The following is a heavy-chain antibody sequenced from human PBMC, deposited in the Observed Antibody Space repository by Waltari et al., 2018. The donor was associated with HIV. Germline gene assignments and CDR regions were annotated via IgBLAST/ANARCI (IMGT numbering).Heavy chain of an antibody. D-gene: IGHD2-2*02. Sequence: QVQLVQSGAEVKKPGASAKVSCKASGYTFTTYYIHGVRQARGQWLEWMGIIRPSGGSTTYAQKFQGRVTMTRDTSTSTVYMELSSLRSEDTAVYYCARDSDYIDRKGAFDFWGQGTMFTVS. CDR3: ARDSDYIDRKGAFDF. CDR1: GYTFTTYY. J-gene: IGHJ3*01. V-gene: IGHV1-46*01. CDR2: IRPSGGST.